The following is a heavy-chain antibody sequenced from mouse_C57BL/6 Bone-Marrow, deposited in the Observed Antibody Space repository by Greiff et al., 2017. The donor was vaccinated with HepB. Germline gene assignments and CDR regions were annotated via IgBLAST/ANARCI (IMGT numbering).Heavy chain of an antibody. Sequence: VMLVESGPELVKPGASVKISCKASGYAFSSSWMNWVKQRPGKGLEWIGRIYPGDGDTNYNGKFKGKDTLTADKSSSTAYMQLSSLTSEDSAVYFCARLRNDGYYGDYWGQGTTLTVSS. CDR2: IYPGDGDT. CDR1: GYAFSSSW. CDR3: ARLRNDGYYGDY. V-gene: IGHV1-82*01. D-gene: IGHD2-3*01. J-gene: IGHJ2*01.